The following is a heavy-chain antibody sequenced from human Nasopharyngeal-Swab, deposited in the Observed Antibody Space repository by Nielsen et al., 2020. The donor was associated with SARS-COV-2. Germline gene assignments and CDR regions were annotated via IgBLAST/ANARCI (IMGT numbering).Heavy chain of an antibody. Sequence: WVRQAPGQGLEWMGWISAYNGNTNCAQKLQGRVTMTTDTSTSTAYMELRSLRSDDTAVYYCARDRLRWLQSGPFLNPDAFGIWGQGTRVTVSS. CDR3: ARDRLRWLQSGPFLNPDAFGI. CDR2: ISAYNGNT. J-gene: IGHJ3*02. D-gene: IGHD5-24*01. V-gene: IGHV1-18*01.